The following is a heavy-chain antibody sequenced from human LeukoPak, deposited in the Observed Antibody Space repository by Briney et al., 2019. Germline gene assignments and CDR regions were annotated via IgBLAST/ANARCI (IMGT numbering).Heavy chain of an antibody. CDR2: ISSSGSTI. J-gene: IGHJ6*04. CDR1: GFTFSSYE. CDR3: AELGITMIGGV. Sequence: GGSLRLSCAASGFTFSSYERNWVRQAPGKGLEWVSYISSSGSTIYYADSVRGRFTISRDNAKNSLYLQMNSLRAEDTAVYYCAELGITMIGGVWGKGTTVTISS. V-gene: IGHV3-48*03. D-gene: IGHD3-10*02.